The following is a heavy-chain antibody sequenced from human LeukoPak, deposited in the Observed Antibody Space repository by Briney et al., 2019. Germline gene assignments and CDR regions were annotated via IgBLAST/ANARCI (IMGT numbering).Heavy chain of an antibody. CDR3: ARGGICSGGSCYSHNWFDP. Sequence: GASMKVSCLASGYTFTGYSIHWVRQAPGQGLEWMGWINPNSGATNYAQKFQGTVTMTRDTSISTAYMKLSRLRSDDTAVYYCARGGICSGGSCYSHNWFDPWGQGTLVTVSS. CDR1: GYTFTGYS. D-gene: IGHD2-15*01. V-gene: IGHV1-2*02. CDR2: INPNSGAT. J-gene: IGHJ5*02.